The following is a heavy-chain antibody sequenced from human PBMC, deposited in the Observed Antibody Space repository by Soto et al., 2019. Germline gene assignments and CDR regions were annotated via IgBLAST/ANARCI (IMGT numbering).Heavy chain of an antibody. V-gene: IGHV1-18*01. Sequence: QVQLVQSGAEVKKPGASVKVSCKPSGYTFSSYGINWVRQAPGQGLEWMGWMNAYNGDTNYAQKYQGRVTMTTDTPTSTAYMELRSLRSDDTAVYYCARGGYDSGGYPFPYWGQGTLVTVSS. CDR1: GYTFSSYG. CDR3: ARGGYDSGGYPFPY. D-gene: IGHD3-22*01. J-gene: IGHJ4*02. CDR2: MNAYNGDT.